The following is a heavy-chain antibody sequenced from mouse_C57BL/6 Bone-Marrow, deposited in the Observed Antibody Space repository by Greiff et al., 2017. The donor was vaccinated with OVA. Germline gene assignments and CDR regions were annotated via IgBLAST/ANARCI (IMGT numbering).Heavy chain of an antibody. J-gene: IGHJ2*01. Sequence: VKLQESDAELVKPGASVKISCKVSGYTFTDHTIHWMKQRPEQGLEWIGYIYPRDGSTKYNEKFKGKYTLTADKSSSTAYMQLNSLTAEDSAVYFCARIYDYDGVYFDYWGQGTTLTVSS. D-gene: IGHD2-4*01. CDR2: IYPRDGST. CDR1: GYTFTDHT. V-gene: IGHV1-78*01. CDR3: ARIYDYDGVYFDY.